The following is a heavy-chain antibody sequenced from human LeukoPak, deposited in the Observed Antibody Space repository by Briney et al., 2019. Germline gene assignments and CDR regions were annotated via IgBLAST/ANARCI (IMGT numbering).Heavy chain of an antibody. J-gene: IGHJ3*01. Sequence: ASVKVSCXASGYTFTSYDINWVRQATGQGLEWMGWMNPNSGNTGYAQKFQGRVTITRNTSISTAYMELSSLRSEDTAVYYCASVLWFGEFFVWGQGTMVTVSS. D-gene: IGHD3-10*01. CDR3: ASVLWFGEFFV. CDR2: MNPNSGNT. V-gene: IGHV1-8*03. CDR1: GYTFTSYD.